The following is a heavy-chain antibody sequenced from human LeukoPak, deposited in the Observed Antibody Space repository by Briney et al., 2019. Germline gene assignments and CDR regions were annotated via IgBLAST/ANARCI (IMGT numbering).Heavy chain of an antibody. D-gene: IGHD3-10*01. CDR3: ARGSTTTIRGLRGFWFDP. Sequence: PSETLSLTCTVSGCSISNFYWTWIRQPPGKGLEWIGYIYYTGTSNYNTSLKGRVAISVDTSKIQFSLKLRSVAAADTAVYYCARGSTTTIRGLRGFWFDPWGQGTLVTVSS. J-gene: IGHJ5*02. V-gene: IGHV4-59*12. CDR2: IYYTGTS. CDR1: GCSISNFY.